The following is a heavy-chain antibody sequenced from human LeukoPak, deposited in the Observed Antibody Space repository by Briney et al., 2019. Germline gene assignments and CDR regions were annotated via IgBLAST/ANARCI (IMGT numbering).Heavy chain of an antibody. CDR2: IKQDGSEK. CDR3: ARARSSYGYGDAF. Sequence: PGGSLRLSRAASGFTSSSYLMSCVRQAPGKGLEWVANIKQDGSEKYYVDSVKGRFTISRDNAKNSLYLQMNSLRAEDTAVYYCARARSSYGYGDAFWGQGTMVTVSS. V-gene: IGHV3-7*01. D-gene: IGHD5-18*01. CDR1: GFTSSSYL. J-gene: IGHJ3*01.